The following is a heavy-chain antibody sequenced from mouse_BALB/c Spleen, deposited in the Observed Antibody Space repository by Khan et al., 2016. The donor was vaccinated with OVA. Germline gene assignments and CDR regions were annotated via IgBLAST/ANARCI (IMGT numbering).Heavy chain of an antibody. Sequence: EVKLLESGPGLVKPSQSLSLTCTVTGYSITSDYAWNWIRQFPGNKLEWMGYISYSGRTSYNPSLKSRISITRDTSKNLFFLQLNSVTTEDTATYYCVRSVTITTVVATDFDYWGQGTTLTVSS. CDR3: VRSVTITTVVATDFDY. CDR2: ISYSGRT. CDR1: GYSITSDYA. D-gene: IGHD1-1*01. V-gene: IGHV3-2*02. J-gene: IGHJ2*01.